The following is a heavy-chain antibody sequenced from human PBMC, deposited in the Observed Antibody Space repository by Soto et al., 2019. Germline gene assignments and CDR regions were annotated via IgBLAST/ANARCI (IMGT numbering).Heavy chain of an antibody. CDR3: TRALLKSLDY. J-gene: IGHJ4*02. D-gene: IGHD3-9*01. CDR1: GASISTTYW. CDR2: IHYSGTT. V-gene: IGHV4-4*02. Sequence: QVQLQESGPGLVKPSETLSLTCAVSGASISTTYWWSWVRQPPGEGLEWIGEIHYSGTTNYNPSLTXLVLIXXDKSKNQFSLNLNSVTAADTATYYCTRALLKSLDYWGQGTLVTVSS.